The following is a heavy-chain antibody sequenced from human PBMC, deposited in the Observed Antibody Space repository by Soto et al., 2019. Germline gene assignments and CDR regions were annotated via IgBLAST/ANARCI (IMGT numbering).Heavy chain of an antibody. D-gene: IGHD2-8*01. V-gene: IGHV2-5*01. Sequence: ESGPTLVNPTQTLTLTCTFSGFSLSTSGVGVGWIRQPPGKALEWLALIYWNDDKRHSPSLKSRLTITKDTSKNQVVLTMTNMDPVDTATYYCAHAYDVMVYAIRDWGYFDYWGQGTLVTVSS. CDR1: GFSLSTSGVG. CDR2: IYWNDDK. J-gene: IGHJ4*02. CDR3: AHAYDVMVYAIRDWGYFDY.